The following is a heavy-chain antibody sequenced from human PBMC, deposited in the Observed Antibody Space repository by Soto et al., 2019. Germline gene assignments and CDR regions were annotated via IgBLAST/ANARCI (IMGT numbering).Heavy chain of an antibody. V-gene: IGHV3-30-3*01. Sequence: QVQLVESGGGVVQPGRSLRLSCAASGFTFSSYAMHWVRKAPGKGLEWVAVISYDGSNKYYADSVKGRFTISRDNSKNTLYLQMNSLRAEDTAVYYCAREGVWFGELLKSYYYYGMDVWGQGTTVTVSS. CDR2: ISYDGSNK. CDR1: GFTFSSYA. CDR3: AREGVWFGELLKSYYYYGMDV. D-gene: IGHD3-10*01. J-gene: IGHJ6*02.